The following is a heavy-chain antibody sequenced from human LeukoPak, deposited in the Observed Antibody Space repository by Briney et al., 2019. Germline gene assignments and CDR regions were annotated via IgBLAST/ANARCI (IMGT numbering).Heavy chain of an antibody. V-gene: IGHV3-23*01. CDR1: GFAFSSYA. Sequence: SSAASGFAFSSYAMSWVRPAPGKGLGWVWGIRGSAVSTDYAESVKGRFTIVRDNSKNTMYLQMKSLRAEDTAVYYCEKDCADCGGDCYQSTPNFDYWGQGALVTVSS. CDR2: IRGSAVST. D-gene: IGHD2-21*02. CDR3: EKDCADCGGDCYQSTPNFDY. J-gene: IGHJ4*02.